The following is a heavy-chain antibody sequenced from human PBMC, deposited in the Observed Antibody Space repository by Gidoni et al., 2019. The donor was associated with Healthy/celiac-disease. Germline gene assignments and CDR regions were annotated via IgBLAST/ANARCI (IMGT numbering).Heavy chain of an antibody. CDR1: GFTFSSYS. CDR2: ISSSSSYI. V-gene: IGHV3-21*01. D-gene: IGHD6-19*01. Sequence: EVQLVESGGGLVKPGGSLRLSCAASGFTFSSYSMNWVRQAPGKGLEWVSSISSSSSYIYYADSVKGRFTISRDNAKNSLYLQMNSLRAEDTAVYYCARNPANRIAVATYWGQGTLVTVSS. J-gene: IGHJ4*02. CDR3: ARNPANRIAVATY.